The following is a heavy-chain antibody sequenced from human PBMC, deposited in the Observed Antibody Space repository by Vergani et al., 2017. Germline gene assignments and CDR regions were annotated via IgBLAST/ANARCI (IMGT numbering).Heavy chain of an antibody. J-gene: IGHJ1*01. CDR1: GYYFSTSW. CDR2: ISPGDSDT. D-gene: IGHD2-21*02. Sequence: EVQLVQSGAEVKKSGESLKISCKGSGYYFSTSWIGWARQMPGKGLVWMELISPGDSDTRYSASFQRQVTISVDKSINTAYLQWSRLKASDTVMYYCARHSADSDARGCQCIHRWGQGTLVIVSS. V-gene: IGHV5-51*01. CDR3: ARHSADSDARGCQCIHR.